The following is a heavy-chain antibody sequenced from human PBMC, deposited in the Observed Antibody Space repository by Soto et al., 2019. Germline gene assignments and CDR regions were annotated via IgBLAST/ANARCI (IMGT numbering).Heavy chain of an antibody. CDR1: GFTFSSYG. D-gene: IGHD1-26*01. CDR2: IWYDGSNK. V-gene: IGHV3-33*01. J-gene: IGHJ4*02. CDR3: ARDSGSYYVADY. Sequence: QVQLVESGGGVVQLGRSLRLSCAASGFTFSSYGMHWVRQAPGKGLEWVAVIWYDGSNKYYADSVKGRFTISRDNSKNTLYLQMNSLRAEDTAVYYCARDSGSYYVADYWGQGTLVTVSS.